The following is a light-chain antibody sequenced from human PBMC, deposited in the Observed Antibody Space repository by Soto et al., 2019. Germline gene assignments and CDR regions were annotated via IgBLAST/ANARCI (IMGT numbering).Light chain of an antibody. V-gene: IGKV1-5*03. CDR3: HQFGFSHT. CDR2: KAS. Sequence: DIPMTQSPSTLSASVRDRVTITCRASQTISNWLAWYQQKPGKTPKLLIYKASTLESGGPSRFSGTGSGTEFTLTISSLQPDDSATYYCHQFGFSHTFGGGTKVEIK. J-gene: IGKJ4*01. CDR1: QTISNW.